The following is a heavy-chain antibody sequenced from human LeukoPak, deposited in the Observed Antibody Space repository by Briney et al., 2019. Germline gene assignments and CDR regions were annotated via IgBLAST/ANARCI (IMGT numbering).Heavy chain of an antibody. CDR3: AKDIVVPKANLDKAYWFDP. D-gene: IGHD2-2*01. CDR1: GFTFSSYA. CDR2: ISGSGGST. V-gene: IGHV3-23*01. Sequence: GGSLRLSCAASGFTFSSYAMSWVRQAPGKGLEWVSAISGSGGSTYYADSVKGRFTISRDNSKDTLYLQMNSLRAEDTAVYYCAKDIVVPKANLDKAYWFDPWGQGTLVTVSS. J-gene: IGHJ5*02.